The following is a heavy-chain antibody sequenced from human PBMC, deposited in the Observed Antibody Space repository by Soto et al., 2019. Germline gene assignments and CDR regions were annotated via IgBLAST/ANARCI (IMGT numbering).Heavy chain of an antibody. Sequence: PSETLSLTCTVSGASISGFYWSWIRKSAGKGLEWFGRIYATGTTDYNPSLKSRVMMSVDTSKKQFSLKLRSVTAADTAVYYCVRDGTKTLRDWFDPWGQGISVNVSS. J-gene: IGHJ5*02. D-gene: IGHD1-1*01. CDR1: GASISGFY. V-gene: IGHV4-4*07. CDR3: VRDGTKTLRDWFDP. CDR2: IYATGTT.